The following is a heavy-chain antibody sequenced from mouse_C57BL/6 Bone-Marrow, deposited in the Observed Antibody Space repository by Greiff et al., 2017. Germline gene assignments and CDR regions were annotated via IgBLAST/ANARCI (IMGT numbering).Heavy chain of an antibody. CDR1: GFSLTSYG. CDR3: ASSFYYYGSSPFAY. J-gene: IGHJ3*01. CDR2: IWSGGST. D-gene: IGHD1-1*01. V-gene: IGHV2-2*01. Sequence: VQLVESGPGLVQPSQSLSITCTVSGFSLTSYGVHWVRQSPGKGLEWLGVIWSGGSTDYNAAFISRLSISKDNSKSQVFFKMNSLQADDTAIYYCASSFYYYGSSPFAYWGQGTLVTVSA.